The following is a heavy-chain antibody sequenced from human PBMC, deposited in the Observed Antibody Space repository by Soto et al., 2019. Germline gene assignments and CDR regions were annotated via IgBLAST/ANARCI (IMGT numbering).Heavy chain of an antibody. CDR3: ARARGENYYDSSGYYRYYFDY. CDR1: GYTFTSYY. D-gene: IGHD3-22*01. J-gene: IGHJ4*02. V-gene: IGHV1-46*01. CDR2: INPSGGST. Sequence: ASVKVSCKASGYTFTSYYMHWVRQAPGQGLEWLGIINPSGGSTSYAQKFQGRVTMTRDTSTSTVYMELSSLRSEDTAVYYCARARGENYYDSSGYYRYYFDYWGQGTLVTV.